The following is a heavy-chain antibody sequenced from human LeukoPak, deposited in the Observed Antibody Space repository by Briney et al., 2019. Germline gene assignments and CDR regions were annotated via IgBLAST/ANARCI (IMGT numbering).Heavy chain of an antibody. D-gene: IGHD1-26*01. J-gene: IGHJ4*02. CDR1: GYTFTSYY. Sequence: GASVKVSCKASGYTFTSYYMHWVRQAPGQGVEGVGLVKSTGGSTTYAQKFQGRVTMTRDTSTSTFYTELSSLRSEDTAVYYCTTERGGSYNDCWGQGTLVTVSS. CDR2: VKSTGGST. V-gene: IGHV1-46*01. CDR3: TTERGGSYNDC.